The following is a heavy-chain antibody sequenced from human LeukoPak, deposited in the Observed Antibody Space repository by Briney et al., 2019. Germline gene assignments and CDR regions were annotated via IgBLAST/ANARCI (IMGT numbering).Heavy chain of an antibody. Sequence: ASVKVSCKASGYTFTSYGISWVRQAPGQGLEWMGWISAYNGNTNYAQKLQGRVTMTTDTSTSTAYMELRSLRSDDTAVYYCARESPYYYDSSGYYHFDYWGQGTLVTVSS. CDR3: ARESPYYYDSSGYYHFDY. J-gene: IGHJ4*02. CDR1: GYTFTSYG. D-gene: IGHD3-22*01. V-gene: IGHV1-18*01. CDR2: ISAYNGNT.